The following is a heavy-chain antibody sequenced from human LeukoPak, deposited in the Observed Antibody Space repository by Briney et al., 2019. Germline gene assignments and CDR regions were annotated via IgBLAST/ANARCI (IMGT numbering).Heavy chain of an antibody. J-gene: IGHJ4*02. V-gene: IGHV3-74*01. CDR3: ARDYYNSSGYYAHSY. D-gene: IGHD3-22*01. CDR2: INSDGSST. Sequence: PGGSLRLSCAASGFTFSSYWMPWVRQAPGKGLVWVSRINSDGSSTSYADSVKGRFTISRDNSKNTLYLQINSLRPEDTAVYYCARDYYNSSGYYAHSYWGQGSLVTVSS. CDR1: GFTFSSYW.